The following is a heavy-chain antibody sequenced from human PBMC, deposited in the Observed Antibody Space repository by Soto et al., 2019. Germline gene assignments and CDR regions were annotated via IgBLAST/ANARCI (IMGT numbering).Heavy chain of an antibody. J-gene: IGHJ4*02. CDR3: MLGGYNYGVYFDY. CDR2: ISSSSSYI. Sequence: PGGSLRLSCAASGFTFSSYSMNWVRQAPGKGLEWVSSISSSSSYIYYADSVKGRFTISRDNAKNSLYLQMNSLRAEDTAVYYCMLGGYNYGVYFDYWGQGTLVTVS. CDR1: GFTFSSYS. V-gene: IGHV3-21*01. D-gene: IGHD5-12*01.